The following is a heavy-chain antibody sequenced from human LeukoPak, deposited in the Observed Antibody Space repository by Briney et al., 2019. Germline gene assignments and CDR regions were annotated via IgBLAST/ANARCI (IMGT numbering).Heavy chain of an antibody. D-gene: IGHD1-26*01. CDR1: GGSISLSYYY. Sequence: SETLSLTCSVSGGSISLSYYYWGWIRQPPGKALEWIGSVYYSGTTSYNPSLKSRVTISVDTSKNQFSLKLSSVTAADTAVYYCARDRGSWERELDYWGQGTLVTVSS. CDR2: VYYSGTT. J-gene: IGHJ4*02. V-gene: IGHV4-39*07. CDR3: ARDRGSWERELDY.